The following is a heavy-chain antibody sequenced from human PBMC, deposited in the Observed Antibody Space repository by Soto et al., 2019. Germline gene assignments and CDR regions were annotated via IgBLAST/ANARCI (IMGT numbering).Heavy chain of an antibody. D-gene: IGHD1-26*01. CDR3: ARDGGYSGSYSRNWFDP. Sequence: AASVKVSCKASGGTFSSYAISWVRQAPGQGLEWMGGIIPIFGTANYAQKFQGRVTITADESTSTAYMELSSLRSEDTAVYYCARDGGYSGSYSRNWFDPWGQGTLVTVSS. CDR1: GGTFSSYA. J-gene: IGHJ5*02. CDR2: IIPIFGTA. V-gene: IGHV1-69*13.